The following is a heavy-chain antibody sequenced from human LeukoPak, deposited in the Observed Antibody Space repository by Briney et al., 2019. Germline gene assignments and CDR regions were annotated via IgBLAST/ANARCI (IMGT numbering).Heavy chain of an antibody. J-gene: IGHJ4*02. Sequence: ASVKVSCKASGYTFTSYGISWVRQAPGQGLEWMGWISAYNGNTNYAQKLQGRVTMTTDTSTSTAYMELSSLRSEDTAVYYCARLVGSYDSSGSIDYWGQGTLVTVSS. CDR3: ARLVGSYDSSGSIDY. CDR1: GYTFTSYG. V-gene: IGHV1-18*01. D-gene: IGHD3-22*01. CDR2: ISAYNGNT.